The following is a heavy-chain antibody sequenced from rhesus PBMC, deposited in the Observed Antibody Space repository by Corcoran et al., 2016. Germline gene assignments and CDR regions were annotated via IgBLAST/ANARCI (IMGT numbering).Heavy chain of an antibody. Sequence: QVQLQESGPGLVKPSETLSLTCPVPGASIRSHWWRRVRQPPGKGLVWVGEINGNSGSTYYNPSLKSRVTISKDASKNQFSLKLSSVTAADTAVYYCATSITIFGVVDWGQGVLVTVSS. CDR1: GASIRSHW. J-gene: IGHJ4*01. CDR3: ATSITIFGVVD. D-gene: IGHD3-3*01. V-gene: IGHV4-80*01. CDR2: INGNSGST.